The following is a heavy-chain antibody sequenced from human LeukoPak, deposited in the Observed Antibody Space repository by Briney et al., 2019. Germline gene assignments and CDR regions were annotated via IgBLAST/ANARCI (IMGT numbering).Heavy chain of an antibody. D-gene: IGHD1-26*01. Sequence: PGGSLKLSCPTSGFIFSNYGIHWVRQAPGKGLEWVAFIRYDGSDKYYADSVKGRFTISRDNSKNKVYLQMNSLRAEDTAVYYCAKDAWEVGATSEIDCWGQGTLVTVSS. CDR1: GFIFSNYG. CDR3: AKDAWEVGATSEIDC. J-gene: IGHJ4*02. CDR2: IRYDGSDK. V-gene: IGHV3-30*02.